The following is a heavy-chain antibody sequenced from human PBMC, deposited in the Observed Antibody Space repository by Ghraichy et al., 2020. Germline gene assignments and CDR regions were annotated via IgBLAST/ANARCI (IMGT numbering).Heavy chain of an antibody. CDR1: EFTFSSYA. D-gene: IGHD3-10*01. CDR3: TSMVRGLIITAWFDY. J-gene: IGHJ4*02. CDR2: MSGSGGST. V-gene: IGHV3-23*01. Sequence: GGSLRLSCAASEFTFSSYAMSWVRQAPGKGLEWVSAMSGSGGSTYYADSVKGRFTISRDISKNTLYLQMNSLRAEDTAVYYCTSMVRGLIITAWFDYWGQGTLVTVSS.